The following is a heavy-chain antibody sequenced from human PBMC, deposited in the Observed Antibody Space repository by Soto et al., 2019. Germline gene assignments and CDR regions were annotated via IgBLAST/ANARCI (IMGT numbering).Heavy chain of an antibody. CDR3: ARPPYPGCINAVCYPLDY. V-gene: IGHV1-46*01. Sequence: QVQLVQSGAEVKKPGASVKISCKASGYTFTSYYMHWVRQAPGQGLAWMGIINPSGGSTNSAQKLQGRVARTRDTSTSTVYMELNSLRSEDTAVYYCARPPYPGCINAVCYPLDYWGQGTLVTVSS. CDR2: INPSGGST. J-gene: IGHJ4*02. D-gene: IGHD2-8*01. CDR1: GYTFTSYY.